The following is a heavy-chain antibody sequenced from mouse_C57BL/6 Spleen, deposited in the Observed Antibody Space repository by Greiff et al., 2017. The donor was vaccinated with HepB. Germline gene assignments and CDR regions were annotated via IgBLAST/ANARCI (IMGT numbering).Heavy chain of an antibody. CDR1: GFTFSDYY. Sequence: EVMLVESEGGLVQPGSSMKLSCTASGFTFSDYYMAWVRQVPEKGLEWVANINYDGSSTYYLDSLKSRFIISRDNAKNILYLQMSSLKSEDTATYYCAREVDYGYAMDYWGQGTSVTVSS. CDR2: INYDGSST. D-gene: IGHD2-4*01. J-gene: IGHJ4*01. V-gene: IGHV5-16*01. CDR3: AREVDYGYAMDY.